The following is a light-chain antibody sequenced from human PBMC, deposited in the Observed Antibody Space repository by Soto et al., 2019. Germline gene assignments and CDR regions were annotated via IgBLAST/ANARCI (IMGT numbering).Light chain of an antibody. V-gene: IGKV1-12*01. CDR2: AAS. J-gene: IGKJ4*01. CDR3: QQADSFPT. CDR1: QGISSY. Sequence: DSQMAQSPSTLSGSVGDRVTITCRASQGISSYLAWYQQKPGKAPKLLIYAASSLQSGVPSRFSGSGSGTDFTLTISSLQPEDFATYYCQQADSFPTFGGGTKVDIK.